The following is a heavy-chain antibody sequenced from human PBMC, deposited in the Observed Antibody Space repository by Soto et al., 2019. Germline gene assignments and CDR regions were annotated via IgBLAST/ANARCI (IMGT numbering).Heavy chain of an antibody. CDR1: GDSVSSSSGA. Sequence: QVQLQQSGPGLVKPSETLSLTCVVSGDSVSSSSGAWIWIRQSPSRGLEWLGRTYYRSQFYHDYAISVRGRISINPDTTRNQFSLQLNSVTPDDTAVYYCASNAWNFATSHDFWGQGILVTVSS. V-gene: IGHV6-1*01. CDR3: ASNAWNFATSHDF. D-gene: IGHD1-7*01. J-gene: IGHJ4*02. CDR2: TYYRSQFYH.